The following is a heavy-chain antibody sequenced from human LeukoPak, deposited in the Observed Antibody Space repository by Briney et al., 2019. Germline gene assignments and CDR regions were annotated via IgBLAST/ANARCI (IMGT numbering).Heavy chain of an antibody. V-gene: IGHV1-18*01. J-gene: IGHJ6*02. D-gene: IGHD4-17*01. Sequence: AAVKVSCKASGYTFTIYGISWVRQAPGQGLEWMGWISAYNGNTNYAQKLQGRVSMTTDTSTSTAYMELRSLRSDDTAVYYCARGDYGDYPYGMDVWGQGTTVTVSS. CDR3: ARGDYGDYPYGMDV. CDR1: GYTFTIYG. CDR2: ISAYNGNT.